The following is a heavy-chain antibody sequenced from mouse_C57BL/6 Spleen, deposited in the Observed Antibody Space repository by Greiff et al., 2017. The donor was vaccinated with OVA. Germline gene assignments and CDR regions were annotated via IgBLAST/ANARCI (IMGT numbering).Heavy chain of an antibody. D-gene: IGHD1-1*01. J-gene: IGHJ4*01. CDR1: GYTFTSYW. CDR2: IYPGSGST. CDR3: SRYPPYYYGSSYFYYAMDY. Sequence: QVQLQQPGAELVKPGASVKMSCKASGYTFTSYWITWVKQRPGQGLEWIGDIYPGSGSTNYNEQFKSKATLTVDTSSSTAYMQLSSLTSEDSAVYYCSRYPPYYYGSSYFYYAMDYWGQGTSVTVSS. V-gene: IGHV1-55*01.